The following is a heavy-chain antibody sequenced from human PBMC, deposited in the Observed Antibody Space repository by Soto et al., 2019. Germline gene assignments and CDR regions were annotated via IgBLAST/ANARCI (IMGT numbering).Heavy chain of an antibody. CDR3: TTNYYDSSGYDKWFDP. V-gene: IGHV3-49*03. J-gene: IGHJ5*02. D-gene: IGHD3-22*01. CDR1: GFSFGDYA. Sequence: GGSLRLSCTASGFSFGDYAMSWFRQAPGKGLEWVGFIRSKAYGGTTQYAASVKGRFTISRDDSKSIAYLQMNSLKTEDTAVYYCTTNYYDSSGYDKWFDPWGQGTLVTVSS. CDR2: IRSKAYGGTT.